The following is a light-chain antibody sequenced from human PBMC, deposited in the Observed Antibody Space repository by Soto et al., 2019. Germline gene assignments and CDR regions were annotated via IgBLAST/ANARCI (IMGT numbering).Light chain of an antibody. CDR2: WAS. CDR3: QQYYSSPPT. V-gene: IGKV4-1*01. J-gene: IGKJ1*01. CDR1: HNILYNSDNKNY. Sequence: DIVLTQTPDSLAVSLGERATINCKSSHNILYNSDNKNYLSLYQQRPGLHPKLLFYWASTRESGVPFCLRCSVSWTHFTLTISSLQAEDVAVYYCQQYYSSPPTFGQGTKVDIK.